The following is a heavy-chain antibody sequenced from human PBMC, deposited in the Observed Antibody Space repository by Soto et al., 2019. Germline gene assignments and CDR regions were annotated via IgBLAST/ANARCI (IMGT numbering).Heavy chain of an antibody. CDR2: INHSGIT. Sequence: SETLSITCAVYGGSFSGDYWNWIHQSPGKGLEWIGEINHSGITNYNPSLKSRATIFVDTSKKQFTLQLTSVTAADTAVYYCARGASTERYFSPSGGAWFDPWGQGTLVTAPQ. D-gene: IGHD3-9*01. CDR1: GGSFSGDY. J-gene: IGHJ5*02. CDR3: ARGASTERYFSPSGGAWFDP. V-gene: IGHV4-34*01.